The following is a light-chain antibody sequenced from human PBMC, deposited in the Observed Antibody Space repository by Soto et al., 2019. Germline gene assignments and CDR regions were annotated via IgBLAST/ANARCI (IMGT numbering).Light chain of an antibody. V-gene: IGKV3-15*01. CDR1: QSINSH. CDR2: GAS. J-gene: IGKJ2*01. CDR3: QQYNNWPYT. Sequence: ERVMTQSPATLSVSPGERATLSCRANQSINSHSAWYQQKPGQAPGLLIYGASARANGIPARFSGSGSGTEFTLTISGLQPEDFAVYYCQQYNNWPYTFGPGTKLEIK.